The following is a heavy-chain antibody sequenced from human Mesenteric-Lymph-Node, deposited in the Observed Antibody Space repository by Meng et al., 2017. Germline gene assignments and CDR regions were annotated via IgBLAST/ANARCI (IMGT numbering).Heavy chain of an antibody. J-gene: IGHJ6*02. CDR2: INPNSGGT. V-gene: IGHV1-2*02. CDR3: ARCPNYYGSGSYYNAHYYYGMDV. CDR1: GYTFTGYY. D-gene: IGHD3-10*01. Sequence: ASFMVSCRASGYTFTGYYMHWVRQAPGQGLEWMGWINPNSGGTNYAQKFQGRVTMTRDTCISTAYMELSRLRSDDTAVYYCARCPNYYGSGSYYNAHYYYGMDVWGQGTTVTVSS.